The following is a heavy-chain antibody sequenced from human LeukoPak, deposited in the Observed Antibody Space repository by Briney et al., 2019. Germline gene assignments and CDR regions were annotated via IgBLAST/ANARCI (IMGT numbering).Heavy chain of an antibody. V-gene: IGHV1-46*01. CDR1: GYTFTSHY. D-gene: IGHD1-26*01. CDR2: INPSDVST. CDR3: ARSLDGGSYIVDY. J-gene: IGHJ4*02. Sequence: ASVKVSCKTSGYTFTSHYMHWVRQAPGQGLEWMGIINPSDVSTTYAQKFQGRVTMTRDTSTSTLYMELSSLRSEDTAAYYCARSLDGGSYIVDYWGQGTLVTVSS.